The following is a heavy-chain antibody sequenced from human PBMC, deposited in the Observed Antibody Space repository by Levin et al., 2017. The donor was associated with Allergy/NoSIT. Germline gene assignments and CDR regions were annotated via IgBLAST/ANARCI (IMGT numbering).Heavy chain of an antibody. CDR2: IHYTGST. CDR3: ARGFRGYSYGFDS. Sequence: TSSETLSLTCTVSGDSISSFYWGWIRQPPGKGLEWIGYIHYTGSTNYSPSLKGRVTISRDMSKNQFSLKLSSVTASDTAMYYCARGFRGYSYGFDSWGQGTLVTVSS. V-gene: IGHV4-59*08. CDR1: GDSISSFY. D-gene: IGHD5-18*01. J-gene: IGHJ4*02.